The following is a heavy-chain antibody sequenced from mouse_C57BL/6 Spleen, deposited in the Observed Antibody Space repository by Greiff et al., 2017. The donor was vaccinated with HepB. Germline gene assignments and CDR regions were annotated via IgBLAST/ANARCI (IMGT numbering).Heavy chain of an antibody. D-gene: IGHD2-5*01. V-gene: IGHV5-9-1*02. CDR2: ISSGGDYI. Sequence: EVKLVESGEGLVKPGGSLKLSCAASGFTFSSYAMSWVRQTPEKRLEWVAYISSGGDYIYYADTVKGRFTISRDNARNTLYLQMSSLKSEDTAMYYCTTYYSNSYAMDYWGQGTSVTVSS. CDR1: GFTFSSYA. J-gene: IGHJ4*01. CDR3: TTYYSNSYAMDY.